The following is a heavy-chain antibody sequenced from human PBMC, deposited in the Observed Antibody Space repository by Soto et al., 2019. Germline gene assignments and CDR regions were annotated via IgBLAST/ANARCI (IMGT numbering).Heavy chain of an antibody. J-gene: IGHJ5*02. CDR1: EFTFSGDP. V-gene: IGHV3-23*01. CDR2: ISGSGGST. Sequence: GGSLRLSCADSEFTFSGDPMSWVRQAPGKGLEWVSAISGSGGSTYYADSVKGRFTISRDNSKNTLYLQMNSLRAEDTAVYYCAKEVVVAATRWFDPWGQGTLVTVSS. D-gene: IGHD2-15*01. CDR3: AKEVVVAATRWFDP.